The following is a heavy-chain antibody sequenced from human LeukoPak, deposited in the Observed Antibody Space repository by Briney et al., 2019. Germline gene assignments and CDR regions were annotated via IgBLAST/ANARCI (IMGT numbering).Heavy chain of an antibody. CDR1: GDSVSSNSAA. CDR2: TYYRSKWYN. D-gene: IGHD2-2*01. CDR3: ARGFRSCIVVVPAVPYYYYYGMDV. J-gene: IGHJ6*02. Sequence: SQTLSLTCAISGDSVSSNSAAWNWIRQSPSRGLEWLGRTYYRSKWYNDYAVSVKSRITINPDTSKNQFSLKLSYVAAADTAVYYCARGFRSCIVVVPAVPYYYYYGMDVWGQGTTVTVSS. V-gene: IGHV6-1*01.